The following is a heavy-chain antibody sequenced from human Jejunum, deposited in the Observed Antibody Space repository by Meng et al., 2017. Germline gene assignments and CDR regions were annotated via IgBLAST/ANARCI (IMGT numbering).Heavy chain of an antibody. CDR2: IFYSGNT. CDR3: ARVGDYDEVRRDMDFDY. V-gene: IGHV4-39*07. D-gene: IGHD3-22*01. J-gene: IGHJ4*02. Sequence: SETLSLTCTVSGGSISSSSNYWGWIRQPPGKGLEWIGSIFYSGNTYYNPSLKSRITISIDISKNLFSLKLTSVTAADTAVYYCARVGDYDEVRRDMDFDYWGQGTLVTVSS. CDR1: GGSISSSSNY.